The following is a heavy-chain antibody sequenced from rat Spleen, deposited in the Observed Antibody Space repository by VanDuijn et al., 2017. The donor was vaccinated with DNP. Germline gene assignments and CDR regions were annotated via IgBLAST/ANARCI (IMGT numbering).Heavy chain of an antibody. CDR2: IVYDGSSS. CDR3: ARLGWHGWFAY. CDR1: GFTFSDYS. J-gene: IGHJ3*01. Sequence: EVQLVESGGGLVQPGRSLKLSCAASGFTFSDYSMAWVRQAPKKGLEWVATIVYDGSSSFYGDSVTGRFTISRDNAKSTLYLQMDSLRSEDTAIYYCARLGWHGWFAYWGQGTLVTVSS. V-gene: IGHV5-7*01. D-gene: IGHD1-11*01.